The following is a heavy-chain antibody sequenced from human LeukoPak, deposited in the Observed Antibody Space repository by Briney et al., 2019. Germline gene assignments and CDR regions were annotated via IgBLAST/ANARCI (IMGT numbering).Heavy chain of an antibody. J-gene: IGHJ3*02. CDR2: IYYSGST. V-gene: IGHV4-31*03. D-gene: IGHD2-2*01. CDR1: GGSISSGGYY. CDR3: ARFGGYCSSTSCPSNAFDI. Sequence: SQTLSLTCTDSGGSISSGGYYWSWIRQHPGKGLEWIGYIYYSGSTYYNPSLKSRVTISVDTSKNQFSLKLSSVTAADTAVYYCARFGGYCSSTSCPSNAFDIWGQGTMVTVSS.